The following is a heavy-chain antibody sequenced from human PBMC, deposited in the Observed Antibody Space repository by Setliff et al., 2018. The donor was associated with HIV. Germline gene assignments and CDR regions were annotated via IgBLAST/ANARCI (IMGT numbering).Heavy chain of an antibody. CDR3: ARHLGEIGYDDSSNYFDN. D-gene: IGHD3-22*01. Sequence: GESLKISCKGSGYIFSTYWIGWVRQMPGKGLEWMGIIYPGDSDTRYSPSFQGQVTLSADKSISTAYLQWSSLKASDSAMYYCARHLGEIGYDDSSNYFDNWGQGTLVTVSS. CDR1: GYIFSTYW. J-gene: IGHJ4*02. V-gene: IGHV5-51*01. CDR2: IYPGDSDT.